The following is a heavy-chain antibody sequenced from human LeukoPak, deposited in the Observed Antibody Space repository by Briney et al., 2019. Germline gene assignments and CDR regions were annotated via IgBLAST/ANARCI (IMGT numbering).Heavy chain of an antibody. CDR3: ARALRDSYYDSSGYLDY. D-gene: IGHD3-22*01. CDR1: GYTFTSYY. Sequence: AASVKVSCKASGYTFTSYYMHWVRQAPGQGLEWMGIINPSGGSTSYAQKFQGRVTMTRDTSISTAYMELSRLRSDDTAVYYCARALRDSYYDSSGYLDYWGQGTLVTVSS. V-gene: IGHV1-46*01. J-gene: IGHJ4*02. CDR2: INPSGGST.